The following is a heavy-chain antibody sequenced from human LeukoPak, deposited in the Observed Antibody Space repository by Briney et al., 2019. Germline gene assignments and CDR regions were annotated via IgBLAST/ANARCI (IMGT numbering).Heavy chain of an antibody. J-gene: IGHJ6*03. CDR3: ARELRFLEWLPNYYYYYMDV. CDR2: IYTSGST. V-gene: IGHV4-4*07. CDR1: GGSICSYY. Sequence: SETLSLTCTVSGGSICSYYWSWIRKPAGKGMEWIGRIYTSGSTNYNPSLKSRVTMSVDTSKNQFSLKLSSVTAADTAVYYCARELRFLEWLPNYYYYYMDVWGKGTTVTVSS. D-gene: IGHD3-3*01.